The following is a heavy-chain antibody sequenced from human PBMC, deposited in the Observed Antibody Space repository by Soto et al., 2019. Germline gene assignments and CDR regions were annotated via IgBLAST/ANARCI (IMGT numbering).Heavy chain of an antibody. CDR3: AKDPTSYDSSAQFDS. J-gene: IGHJ4*02. CDR2: ISGGGGST. Sequence: GGSLRLSCAASGFSFSIYAMNWVRQAPGKGLEWVSGISGGGGSTYYADSVKGRFTISRVNSKNTLYLQMNSLRVEDTAVYYCAKDPTSYDSSAQFDSWGQGTLVTVSS. D-gene: IGHD3-22*01. V-gene: IGHV3-23*01. CDR1: GFSFSIYA.